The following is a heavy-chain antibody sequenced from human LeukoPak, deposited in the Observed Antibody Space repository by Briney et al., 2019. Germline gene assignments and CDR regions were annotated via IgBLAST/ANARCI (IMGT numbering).Heavy chain of an antibody. CDR3: ASTWELELGRGICFDP. CDR2: IYTSGST. V-gene: IGHV4-4*09. J-gene: IGHJ5*02. CDR1: GGSISSYY. D-gene: IGHD1-7*01. Sequence: SEALSLTCTVSGGSISSYYWSWIWQPPGKGLEWIGYIYTSGSTNYNPSLKSRVIISVDTSKNQFSLKLSSVTAADTAVYYCASTWELELGRGICFDPWGQGTLVTVSS.